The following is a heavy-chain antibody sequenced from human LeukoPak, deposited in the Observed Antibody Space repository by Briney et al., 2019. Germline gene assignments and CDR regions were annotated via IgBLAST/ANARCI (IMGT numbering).Heavy chain of an antibody. V-gene: IGHV4-59*01. CDR3: ARMPYYYDSSGYN. Sequence: PSETLSLTCTVSGGSISSYYWSWIRQPPGKGLEWIGYIYYSGSTNYNPSLKSRVTISVDTSKNQFSLKLSSVTAADTAAYYCARMPYYYDSSGYNWGQGTLVTVSS. J-gene: IGHJ4*02. CDR1: GGSISSYY. D-gene: IGHD3-22*01. CDR2: IYYSGST.